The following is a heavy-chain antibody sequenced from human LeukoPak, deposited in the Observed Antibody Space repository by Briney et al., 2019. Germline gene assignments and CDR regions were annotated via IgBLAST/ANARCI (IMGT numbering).Heavy chain of an antibody. CDR1: GGSISSGGYS. Sequence: PSETLSLTCAVSGGSISSGGYSWSWIRQPPGKGLEWIGYIYHSGSTYYNPSLKSRVTISVDTSKNQFSLKLTSVTAADTAVYYCAKYVSTGWFDPWGQGTLVTVSS. J-gene: IGHJ5*02. CDR3: AKYVSTGWFDP. V-gene: IGHV4-30-2*01. CDR2: IYHSGST. D-gene: IGHD5/OR15-5a*01.